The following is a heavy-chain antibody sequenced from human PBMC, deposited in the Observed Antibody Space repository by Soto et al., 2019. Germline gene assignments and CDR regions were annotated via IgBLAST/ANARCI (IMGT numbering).Heavy chain of an antibody. CDR3: APWRDMATGLAD. CDR1: GFTFGSYA. V-gene: IGHV3-23*01. CDR2: ISGGDTT. Sequence: EVQLLESGGGLVKPGGSLRLSCVASGFTFGSYAMSWVRQAPGQGLDWVSTISGGDTTQYAESVKGRVTISRYKAKNTLYFQLKTMSVEDTDVYYCAPWRDMATGLADCGQGTMVTVSS. D-gene: IGHD5-12*01. J-gene: IGHJ4*02.